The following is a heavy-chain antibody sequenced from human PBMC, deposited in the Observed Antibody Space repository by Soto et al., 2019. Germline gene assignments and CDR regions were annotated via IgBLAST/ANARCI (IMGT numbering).Heavy chain of an antibody. CDR2: ISNSGSTI. CDR3: ARGLAVAGTREYYYYGMDV. Sequence: GSLRLSCAASGFTFSDYYMSWIRQAPGKGLEWVSYISNSGSTIYYADSVKGRFTISRDNAKNSLYLQMNSLRAEDTAVYCCARGLAVAGTREYYYYGMDVWGQGTTVTVSS. J-gene: IGHJ6*02. V-gene: IGHV3-11*01. CDR1: GFTFSDYY. D-gene: IGHD6-19*01.